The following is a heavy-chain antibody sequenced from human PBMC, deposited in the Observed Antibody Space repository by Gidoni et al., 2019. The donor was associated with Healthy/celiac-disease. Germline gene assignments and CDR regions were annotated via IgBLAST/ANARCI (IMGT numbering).Heavy chain of an antibody. J-gene: IGHJ6*02. CDR3: ARGPATYIAVAGYYYYGMDV. Sequence: QVQLQQWGAGLLKPSETLSLTCAVYGGSFSGSYWSWIRQPPGKGLEWIGEINHSGSTNYNPSLKSRVTISVDTSKNQFSLKLSSVTAADTAVYYCARGPATYIAVAGYYYYGMDVWGQGTTVTVSS. CDR1: GGSFSGSY. CDR2: INHSGST. V-gene: IGHV4-34*01. D-gene: IGHD6-19*01.